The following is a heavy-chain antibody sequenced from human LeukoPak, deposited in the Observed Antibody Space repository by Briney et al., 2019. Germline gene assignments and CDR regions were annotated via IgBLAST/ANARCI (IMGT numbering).Heavy chain of an antibody. Sequence: PSETLSLTCTVSGGSISSSSYYWGWIRQPPGKGLEWIGSIYYSGSTYYNPSLKSRVTISVDTSKTQFSLKLSSVTAADTAVYYCARHPQGIVVVTTIDYWGQGTLVTVSS. CDR2: IYYSGST. CDR3: ARHPQGIVVVTTIDY. J-gene: IGHJ4*02. D-gene: IGHD2-21*02. V-gene: IGHV4-39*01. CDR1: GGSISSSSYY.